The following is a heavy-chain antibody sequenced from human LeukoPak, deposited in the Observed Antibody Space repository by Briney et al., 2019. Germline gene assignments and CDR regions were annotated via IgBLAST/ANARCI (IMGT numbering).Heavy chain of an antibody. V-gene: IGHV1-24*01. CDR1: GYTLSEMS. CDR2: FDPDDVNT. D-gene: IGHD1/OR15-1a*01. Sequence: ASVKVSYKVSGYTLSEMSMHWVRQAPGEEPEWMGGFDPDDVNTVYAPKFQGRVTMTDDTSTDTAYMELRSLRSDDTAVYYCARTNRAGASDIWGQGTLVTVSS. CDR3: ARTNRAGASDI. J-gene: IGHJ3*02.